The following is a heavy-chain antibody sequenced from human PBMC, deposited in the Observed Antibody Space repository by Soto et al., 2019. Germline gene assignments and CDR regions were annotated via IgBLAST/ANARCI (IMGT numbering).Heavy chain of an antibody. CDR1: DGVIRSCY. CDR3: TRHGVGNYYYYMDV. D-gene: IGHD2-15*01. V-gene: IGHV4-59*08. CDR2: IYYSGST. J-gene: IGHJ6*03. Sequence: PSETLSLTCTLADGVIRSCYWSLIRQPPGKGLEWIGYIYYSGSTNYNPSLKSRVTISVDTSKNQFSLKLSSVTAADTAVYYCTRHGVGNYYYYMDVWGKGTTVTVSS.